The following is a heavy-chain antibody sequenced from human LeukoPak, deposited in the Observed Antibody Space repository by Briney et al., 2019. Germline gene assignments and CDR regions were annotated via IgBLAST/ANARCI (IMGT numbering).Heavy chain of an antibody. CDR2: IYYSGST. V-gene: IGHV4-61*01. CDR1: GGSISNSNYY. CDR3: ARVGRRQQLDVFDY. J-gene: IGHJ4*02. Sequence: SETLSLTCTVSGGSISNSNYYWSWIRQPPGKGLEWIGYIYYSGSTNYNPSLKSRVTISVDTSKNQFSLKLSSVTAADTAVYYCARVGRRQQLDVFDYWGQGTLVTVSS. D-gene: IGHD6-13*01.